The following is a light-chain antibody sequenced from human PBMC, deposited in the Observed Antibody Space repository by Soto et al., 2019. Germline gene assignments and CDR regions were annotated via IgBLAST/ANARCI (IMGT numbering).Light chain of an antibody. V-gene: IGKV3-15*01. J-gene: IGKJ2*01. CDR2: RAS. CDR3: QQYGSSPPYT. CDR1: QSVNSN. Sequence: EIVMTQSPATLSVSPGERATLSCRASQSVNSNLAWYQQKPGQAPRLLIYRASTRATGIPARFSGSGSGTDFTLTISGLQSEDFAVYYCQQYGSSPPYTFGQGTKLEIK.